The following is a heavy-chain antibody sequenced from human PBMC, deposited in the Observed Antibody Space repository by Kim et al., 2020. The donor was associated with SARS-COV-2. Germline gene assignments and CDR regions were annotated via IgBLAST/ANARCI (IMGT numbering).Heavy chain of an antibody. J-gene: IGHJ4*02. D-gene: IGHD3-10*01. Sequence: ASVKVSCKVSGYTLTELSMHWVRQAPGKGLEWMGGFDPEDGETIYAQKFQGRVTMTEDTSTDTAYMELSSLRSEDTAVYYCATASVGGSGSYQYPRTLFNEFTPYFDYWGQGTLVTVSS. CDR1: GYTLTELS. CDR3: ATASVGGSGSYQYPRTLFNEFTPYFDY. V-gene: IGHV1-24*01. CDR2: FDPEDGET.